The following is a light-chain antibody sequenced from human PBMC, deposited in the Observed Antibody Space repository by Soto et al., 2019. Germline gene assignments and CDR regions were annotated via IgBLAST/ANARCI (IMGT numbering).Light chain of an antibody. J-gene: IGKJ1*01. CDR1: QSVLYSSNTKNY. CDR3: QQYYSTPPT. V-gene: IGKV4-1*01. CDR2: WAS. Sequence: DIVMTQSPDSLAVSLGERATINCKSSQSVLYSSNTKNYLAWYQQKPGQPPKLLVYWASTRESGVPDRISGSSPGADFTLTISSMQAEDVVVYYCQQYYSTPPTFGQGTKVEIK.